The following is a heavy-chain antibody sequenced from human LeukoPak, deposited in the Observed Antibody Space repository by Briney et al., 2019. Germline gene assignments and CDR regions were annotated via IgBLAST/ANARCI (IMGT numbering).Heavy chain of an antibody. CDR1: GFTFSSYS. CDR3: AKDMSHYYDSSGSPKDAFDI. J-gene: IGHJ3*02. V-gene: IGHV3-21*04. Sequence: GGSLRLSCAASGFTFSSYSMNWVRQAPGKGLEWVSSISSSSSYIYYADSVKGRFTISRDNAKNSLYLQMNSLRAEDTALYYCAKDMSHYYDSSGSPKDAFDIWGQGTMVTVSS. CDR2: ISSSSSYI. D-gene: IGHD3-22*01.